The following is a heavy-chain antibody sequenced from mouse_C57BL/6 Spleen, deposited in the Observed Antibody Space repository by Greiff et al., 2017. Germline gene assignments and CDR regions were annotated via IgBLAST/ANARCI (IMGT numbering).Heavy chain of an antibody. V-gene: IGHV14-4*01. J-gene: IGHJ2*01. D-gene: IGHD1-1*01. Sequence: EVKLVASGAELVRPGASVKLSCTASGFNIKDDYMHWVKQRPEQGLEWIGWIDPEYGDTEYASKFQGKATITADTSSNTAYLQLSSLASEATAVYYCTTGYCSSCDDDGGEGTTLTVAS. CDR3: TTGYCSSCDDD. CDR1: GFNIKDDY. CDR2: IDPEYGDT.